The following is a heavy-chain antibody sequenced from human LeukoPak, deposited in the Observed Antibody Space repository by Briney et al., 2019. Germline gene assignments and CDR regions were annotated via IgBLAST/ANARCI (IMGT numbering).Heavy chain of an antibody. CDR1: GGTFSSYA. CDR2: IIPILGIA. CDR3: ARDQDSSPSWFDP. J-gene: IGHJ5*02. D-gene: IGHD6-13*01. V-gene: IGHV1-69*04. Sequence: SVKVSCKASGGTFSSYAISWVRQAPGQGLEWMGRIIPILGIANYAQKLQGRVTMTTDTSTSTAYMELRSLRSDDTAVYYCARDQDSSPSWFDPWGQGTLVTVSS.